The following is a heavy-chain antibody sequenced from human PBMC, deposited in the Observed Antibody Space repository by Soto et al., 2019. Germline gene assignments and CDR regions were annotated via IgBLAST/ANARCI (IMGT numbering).Heavy chain of an antibody. CDR1: GASISSHY. Sequence: PSETLSLTCSVSGASISSHYWIWIRQPPGKGLEWIGFVYYTGTTNYNPSLKSRVTISVDTSKNQFSLKLSSVTAADTAVYYCASLRRRNYWGQGTLVTVS. J-gene: IGHJ4*02. CDR3: ASLRRRNY. V-gene: IGHV4-59*11. CDR2: VYYTGTT.